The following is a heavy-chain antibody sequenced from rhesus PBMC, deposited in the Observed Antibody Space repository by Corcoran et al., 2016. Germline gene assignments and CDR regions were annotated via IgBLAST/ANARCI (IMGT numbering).Heavy chain of an antibody. CDR1: GYTFTCSY. V-gene: IGHV1-200*01. J-gene: IGHJ5-1*01. D-gene: IGHD3-3*01. CDR3: ARGYFNSWTGYHFDV. Sequence: QVQLVQSGAEVKKPGTSVKLSCKASGYTFTCSYINWVRQAPGQVLEWMEWINPRNGNTGYAHKFQGRGTMTRDTSTSTAYIELNSLRSEDTAVYDCARGYFNSWTGYHFDVWGPGVLVTVAS. CDR2: INPRNGNT.